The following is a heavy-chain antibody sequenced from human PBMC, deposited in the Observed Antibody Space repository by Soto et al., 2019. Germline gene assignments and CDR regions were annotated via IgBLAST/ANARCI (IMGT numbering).Heavy chain of an antibody. CDR2: IYNSGGT. V-gene: IGHV3-53*01. Sequence: GGSLRLSCAASGGSVSSYYMSWVRQAPGKGLEWVSVIYNSGGTSYADSVKGRFTISRDNAKNTLYLQMNSLRAEDTAVYYCASGGSSLNFDSWGQGTLVTVSS. CDR1: GGSVSSYY. D-gene: IGHD6-6*01. CDR3: ASGGSSLNFDS. J-gene: IGHJ4*02.